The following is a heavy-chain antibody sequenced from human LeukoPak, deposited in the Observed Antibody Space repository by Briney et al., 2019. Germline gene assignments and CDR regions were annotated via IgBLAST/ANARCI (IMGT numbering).Heavy chain of an antibody. CDR2: MNPDSGNT. CDR3: AVHLPGDYLDP. V-gene: IGHV1-8*01. D-gene: IGHD4-17*01. J-gene: IGHJ5*02. CDR1: GYTFTIYD. Sequence: ASVKVSCKASGYTFTIYDINWVRQAAGQGLEWMGWMNPDSGNTDFAQKFQGRVTMTRNTSISTAYMEPSSLTSEDTAVYYCAVHLPGDYLDPWGQATLVTVSS.